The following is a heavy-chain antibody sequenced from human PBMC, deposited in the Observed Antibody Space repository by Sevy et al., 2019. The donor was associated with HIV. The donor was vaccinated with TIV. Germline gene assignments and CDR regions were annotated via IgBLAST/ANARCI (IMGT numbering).Heavy chain of an antibody. CDR3: ARDRLNYGILTGYYTPFDY. Sequence: ASVKVSCKASGYTFTSYGISWVRQAPGQGLEWMGWISAYNGNTNYAQKLQGRVTMTTDTSTSTAYMELRSLRSDDTAVYYCARDRLNYGILTGYYTPFDYWGQGTLVTVSS. J-gene: IGHJ4*02. V-gene: IGHV1-18*01. CDR1: GYTFTSYG. CDR2: ISAYNGNT. D-gene: IGHD3-9*01.